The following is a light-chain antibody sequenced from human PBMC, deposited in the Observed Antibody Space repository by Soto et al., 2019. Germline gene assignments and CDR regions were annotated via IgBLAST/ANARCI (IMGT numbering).Light chain of an antibody. CDR3: SSFAGNNIMV. CDR2: DVS. CDR1: SSDVGGYNY. V-gene: IGLV2-8*01. J-gene: IGLJ2*01. Sequence: QSALAQPPSASGSPGQSVTISCTGTSSDVGGYNYVSWYQQHPGKAPNLMIYDVSKRPSGVPDRFSGSKSGNTASLTVSWLQAEDEADYYCSSFAGNNIMVFGGGTKLTVL.